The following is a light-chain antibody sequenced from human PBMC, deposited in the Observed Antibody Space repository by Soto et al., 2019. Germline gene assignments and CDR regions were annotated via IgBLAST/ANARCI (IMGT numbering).Light chain of an antibody. CDR3: LQYGSSPHS. Sequence: IWLTMNPRTLSFSPGERAFLSLRASQSVSSNYLAWFQQKPGQAPRLLISTASSRATGIPDRFSGSGSGTDFTLTITRLEPEDFAVYYCLQYGSSPHSFGQGTRLEI. V-gene: IGKV3-20*01. CDR1: QSVSSNY. J-gene: IGKJ5*01. CDR2: TAS.